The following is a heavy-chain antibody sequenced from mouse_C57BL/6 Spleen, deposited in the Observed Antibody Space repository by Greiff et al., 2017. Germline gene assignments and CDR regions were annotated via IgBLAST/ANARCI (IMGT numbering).Heavy chain of an antibody. CDR1: GFNIKDDY. J-gene: IGHJ1*03. Sequence: EVQLQQSGAELVRPGASVKLSCTASGFNIKDDYMHWVKQRPEPGLAWIGWIDPENGDTEYASKFQGKATITADTSSNTAYLQLSSLTSEDTAVYYCTPNYYGSSYGYFDVWGTGTTVTVSS. CDR2: IDPENGDT. V-gene: IGHV14-4*01. D-gene: IGHD1-1*01. CDR3: TPNYYGSSYGYFDV.